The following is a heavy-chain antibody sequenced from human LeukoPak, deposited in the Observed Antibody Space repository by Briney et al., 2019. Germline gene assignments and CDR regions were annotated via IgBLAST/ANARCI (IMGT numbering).Heavy chain of an antibody. CDR2: IKPDGTTK. J-gene: IGHJ4*02. Sequence: PGGSLRLSCAASGFTFSNYAMDWVRQAPGKGLEWVANIKPDGTTKFYVDPVKGRFTISRDNALNSLYLQMNSLRAEDTAIYYCARSIPYGTTWYGRSDYWGQGTLVTVSS. CDR3: ARSIPYGTTWYGRSDY. V-gene: IGHV3-7*03. CDR1: GFTFSNYA. D-gene: IGHD6-13*01.